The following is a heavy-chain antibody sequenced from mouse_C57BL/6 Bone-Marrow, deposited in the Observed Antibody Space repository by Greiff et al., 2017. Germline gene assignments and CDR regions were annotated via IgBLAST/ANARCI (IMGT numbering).Heavy chain of an antibody. Sequence: EVQLVESGGDLVKPGGSLKLSCAASGFTFSSYGMSWVRQTPDKRLEWVATISSGGSSTYYPDSVKGRFTISRDNAKNTLYLQMSSLKSEDTAMYYCAIDGNSPYAMDFWGQGTSVTVSS. D-gene: IGHD2-1*01. V-gene: IGHV5-6*01. CDR1: GFTFSSYG. J-gene: IGHJ4*01. CDR3: AIDGNSPYAMDF. CDR2: ISSGGSST.